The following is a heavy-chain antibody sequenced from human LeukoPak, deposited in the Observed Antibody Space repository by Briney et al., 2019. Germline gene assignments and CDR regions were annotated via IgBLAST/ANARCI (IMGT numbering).Heavy chain of an antibody. CDR2: ISSSGSTL. D-gene: IGHD3-10*01. CDR1: GFTFSSYS. Sequence: GGSLRLSCAASGFTFSSYSMNWVRQAPGKGLEWVSYISSSGSTLYYADSVKGRFTISRDNAKNSLYLQMNSLRAEDTAVYYCARAPRIHYGSGSPFAQNYYYYGMDVWGQGTTVTVSS. CDR3: ARAPRIHYGSGSPFAQNYYYYGMDV. J-gene: IGHJ6*02. V-gene: IGHV3-48*04.